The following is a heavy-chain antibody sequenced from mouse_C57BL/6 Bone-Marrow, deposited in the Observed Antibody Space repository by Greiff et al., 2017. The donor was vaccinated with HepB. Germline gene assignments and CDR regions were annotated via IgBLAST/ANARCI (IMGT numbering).Heavy chain of an antibody. CDR3: ARRSYYDYPYAMDY. D-gene: IGHD2-4*01. V-gene: IGHV5-17*01. Sequence: EVKLVESGGGLVKPGGSLKLSCAASGFTFSDYGMHWVRQAPEKGLEWVAYISSGSSTIYYADTVKGRFTISRDNAKNTLFLQMTSLRSEDTAMYYCARRSYYDYPYAMDYWGQGTSVTVSS. J-gene: IGHJ4*01. CDR1: GFTFSDYG. CDR2: ISSGSSTI.